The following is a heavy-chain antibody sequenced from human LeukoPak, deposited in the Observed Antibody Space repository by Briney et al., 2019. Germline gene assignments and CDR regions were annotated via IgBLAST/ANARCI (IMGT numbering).Heavy chain of an antibody. CDR1: GYTFTNYD. V-gene: IGHV1-8*01. J-gene: IGHJ6*03. CDR3: ARGLPGYCSSTSCYYYYMDV. CDR2: MNPNSGNT. D-gene: IGHD2-2*01. Sequence: GASVRVSCKASGYTFTNYDINWVRQATGQGLEWMGWMNPNSGNTGYAQKFQGRVTMTRNTSISTAYMELSSLRSEDTAVYYCARGLPGYCSSTSCYYYYMDVWGKGTTVTVSS.